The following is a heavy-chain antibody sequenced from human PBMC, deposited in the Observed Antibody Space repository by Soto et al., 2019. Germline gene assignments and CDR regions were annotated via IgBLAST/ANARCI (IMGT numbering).Heavy chain of an antibody. Sequence: ASVKVSCKASGYTFSRYGMHWVRQAPGQRLEWMGWINAGKGNPKYSQKFQGRVTITRDTSASTAYMELSSLRSEDTAVYYCARVFVCISTSCYWTGVSQFDPWGQGTLVTVSS. CDR2: INAGKGNP. D-gene: IGHD2-2*01. V-gene: IGHV1-3*01. J-gene: IGHJ5*02. CDR3: ARVFVCISTSCYWTGVSQFDP. CDR1: GYTFSRYG.